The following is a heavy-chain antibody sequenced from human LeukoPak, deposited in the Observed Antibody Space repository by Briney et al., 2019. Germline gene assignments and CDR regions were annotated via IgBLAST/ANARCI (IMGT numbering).Heavy chain of an antibody. CDR2: IYPGDSDT. Sequence: GESLKISCKGSGYSFTSYWIGWVRQMPGKGLEWMGIIYPGDSDTRYSPSFQGQVTISADKSISTAYLQWSGLKASDTAMYYCARHYCSGGSCYPYFDYWGQGTLVTVSS. V-gene: IGHV5-51*01. D-gene: IGHD2-15*01. CDR3: ARHYCSGGSCYPYFDY. CDR1: GYSFTSYW. J-gene: IGHJ4*02.